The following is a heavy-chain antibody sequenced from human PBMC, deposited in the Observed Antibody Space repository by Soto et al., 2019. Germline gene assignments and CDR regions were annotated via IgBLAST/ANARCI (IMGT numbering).Heavy chain of an antibody. V-gene: IGHV3-21*01. Sequence: PGGSLRLSCAASGFTFSSCTMHWVRQAAGKGLEWVSSIDPSSSYIYYADSLKGRLTISRDNAKNSLYLQMNSLRDEDTAVYYCARDLGTGYFRNGMDVWGQGTTVTVSS. CDR3: ARDLGTGYFRNGMDV. J-gene: IGHJ6*02. CDR1: GFTFSSCT. CDR2: IDPSSSYI. D-gene: IGHD3-9*01.